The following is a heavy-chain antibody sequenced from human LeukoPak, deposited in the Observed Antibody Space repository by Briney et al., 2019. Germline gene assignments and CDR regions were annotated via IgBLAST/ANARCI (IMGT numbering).Heavy chain of an antibody. D-gene: IGHD1-26*01. V-gene: IGHV3-7*01. Sequence: GGSLRLSCAASGFTFNLYGMSWVRQAPGKGLEWAANIKQDGSEKYYVDSVKGRFTISRDNAKNSLYLQMNRLRAEDTAVYYCARLIGSYRYFDYWGQGTLVTVSS. CDR1: GFTFNLYG. CDR3: ARLIGSYRYFDY. J-gene: IGHJ4*02. CDR2: IKQDGSEK.